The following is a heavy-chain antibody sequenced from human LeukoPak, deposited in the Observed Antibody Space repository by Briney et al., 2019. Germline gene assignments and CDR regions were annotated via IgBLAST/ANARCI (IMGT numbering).Heavy chain of an antibody. D-gene: IGHD5-12*01. CDR2: ISPGDSKT. CDR3: ARLRGSGYDRFDY. Sequence: GESLKISCKGSGYNFPTYWIGWVRQMPGKGLEWMGIISPGDSKTIYSPSFQGQVTISADKSVSTAYLQWSSLKASGTAMYYCARLRGSGYDRFDYWGQGTLVTVSS. J-gene: IGHJ4*02. CDR1: GYNFPTYW. V-gene: IGHV5-51*01.